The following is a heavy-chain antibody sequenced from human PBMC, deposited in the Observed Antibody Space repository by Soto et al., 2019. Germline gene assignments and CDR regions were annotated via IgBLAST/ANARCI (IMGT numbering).Heavy chain of an antibody. D-gene: IGHD2-15*01. CDR1: GGTFSSYT. J-gene: IGHJ4*02. Sequence: QVQLVQSGAEVKKPGSSVKVSCKASGGTFSSYTISWVRQAPGQGLEWMGRIIPILGIANYAQKFQGRVTITADKSTSTAYMELSSLRSEDTAVYYCARYCSGGSCYSGDYWGREPWSPSPQ. CDR2: IIPILGIA. CDR3: ARYCSGGSCYSGDY. V-gene: IGHV1-69*02.